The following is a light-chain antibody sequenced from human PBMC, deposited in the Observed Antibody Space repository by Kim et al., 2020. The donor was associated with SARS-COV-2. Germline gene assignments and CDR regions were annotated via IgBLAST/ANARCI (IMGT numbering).Light chain of an antibody. J-gene: IGLJ1*01. CDR3: QVWESSSGHPYV. Sequence: PGKTARSTCGGNNSGSKSVHWYQQEPGQAPVLVVYYVSDRPSGIPERFSGANSGNTATLTISRVEAGDEADYYCQVWESSSGHPYVFGAGTKVTVL. V-gene: IGLV3-21*01. CDR2: YVS. CDR1: NSGSKS.